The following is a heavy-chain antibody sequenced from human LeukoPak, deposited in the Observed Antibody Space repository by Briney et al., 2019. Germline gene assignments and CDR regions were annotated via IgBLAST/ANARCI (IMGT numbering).Heavy chain of an antibody. J-gene: IGHJ4*02. Sequence: GRSLRLSCTASGFTFGDYAMSWARQAPGTGLEWVGFIRSKAYGGTTEYAASVKGRFTISRDDSKSIAYLQMNSLKTEDTAVYYCTRTVRQRVSKYYFDYWGQGTLVTVSS. CDR2: IRSKAYGGTT. V-gene: IGHV3-49*04. D-gene: IGHD6-13*01. CDR1: GFTFGDYA. CDR3: TRTVRQRVSKYYFDY.